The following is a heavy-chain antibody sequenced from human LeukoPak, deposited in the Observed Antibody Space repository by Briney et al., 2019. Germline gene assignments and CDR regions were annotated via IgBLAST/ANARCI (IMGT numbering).Heavy chain of an antibody. CDR3: AKDFAGWKLSPKDY. CDR2: ISGSGGST. CDR1: GFTFSSYA. J-gene: IGHJ4*02. V-gene: IGHV3-23*01. D-gene: IGHD1-1*01. Sequence: PGGSLRLSCAASGFTFSSYAMSWVRQAPGKGLEWVSAISGSGGSTYYADSVKGRFTISRGNSKNTLYLQMNSLRAEDTAVYYCAKDFAGWKLSPKDYWGQGTLVTVSS.